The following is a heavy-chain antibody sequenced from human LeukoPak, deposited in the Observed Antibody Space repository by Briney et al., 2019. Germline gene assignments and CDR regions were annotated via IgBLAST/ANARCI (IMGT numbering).Heavy chain of an antibody. CDR3: TRSVTSSSGHGD. J-gene: IGHJ4*02. CDR1: GFTVSSKY. Sequence: GGSLRLSCAASGFTVSSKYMSWVRQAPGKGLEWVSVIYRDGTTYYADSVKGRFTISRDNSKHTLYLQMNSLRAEDTAVYYCTRSVTSSSGHGDWGQGTLVTVSS. V-gene: IGHV3-53*01. D-gene: IGHD3-22*01. CDR2: IYRDGTT.